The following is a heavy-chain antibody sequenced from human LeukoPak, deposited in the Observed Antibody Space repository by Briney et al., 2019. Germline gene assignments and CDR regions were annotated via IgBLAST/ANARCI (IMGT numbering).Heavy chain of an antibody. CDR3: ARGGDGNRRDFDY. V-gene: IGHV1-2*02. D-gene: IGHD5-24*01. CDR1: GYTFNGYY. Sequence: ASVKVSCKASGYTFNGYYIHWVRQAPGQGPEWMGWLDPKSGGTKYAQRFQGRVTMTWDTSISTAYMDLARLGSDDTAVYYCARGGDGNRRDFDYWGQGTLVTVSS. J-gene: IGHJ4*02. CDR2: LDPKSGGT.